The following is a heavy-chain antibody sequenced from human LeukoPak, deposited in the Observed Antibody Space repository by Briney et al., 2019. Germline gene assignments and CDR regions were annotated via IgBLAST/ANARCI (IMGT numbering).Heavy chain of an antibody. CDR2: IYYSGST. Sequence: PSETLSLTCTASGGSISSSSYYWGWIRQPPGKGLEWIGSIYYSGSTYYNPSLKSRVTISVDTSKNQFSLKLSSVTAADTAVYYCASTDTAMGPDAFDIWGQGTMVTVSS. D-gene: IGHD5-18*01. CDR1: GGSISSSSYY. V-gene: IGHV4-39*01. J-gene: IGHJ3*02. CDR3: ASTDTAMGPDAFDI.